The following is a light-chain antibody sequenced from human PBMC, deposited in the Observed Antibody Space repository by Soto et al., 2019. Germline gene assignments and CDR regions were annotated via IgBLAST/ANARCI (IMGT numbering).Light chain of an antibody. V-gene: IGLV2-23*02. CDR1: SSDVGSYNL. Sequence: QSVLTQPASVSGSPGQSITISCTRTSSDVGSYNLVSWYQQHPGKAPKLMIYEVSKRPSGVSNRFSGSKSGNTASLTISGLQAEDEADYYCCSYAGSSTPLIFGTGTKLTVL. CDR3: CSYAGSSTPLI. CDR2: EVS. J-gene: IGLJ1*01.